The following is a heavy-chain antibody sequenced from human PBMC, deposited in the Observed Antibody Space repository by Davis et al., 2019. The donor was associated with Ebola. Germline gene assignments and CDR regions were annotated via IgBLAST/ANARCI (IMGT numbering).Heavy chain of an antibody. CDR1: GGSLSNYY. CDR2: INHSGST. V-gene: IGHV4-34*01. J-gene: IGHJ4*02. CDR3: ARAKAGGFDY. D-gene: IGHD3-16*01. Sequence: GSLRLSCAVYGGSLSNYYWSWIRQPPGKGLEWIGDINHSGSTSYNPSLKSRLTISVDTSKNQFSLQLNSVTPEDTSVYYCARAKAGGFDYWGQGTLVTVSS.